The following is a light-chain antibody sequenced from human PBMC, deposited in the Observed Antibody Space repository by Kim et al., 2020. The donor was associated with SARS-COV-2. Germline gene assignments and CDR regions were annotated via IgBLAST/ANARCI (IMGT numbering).Light chain of an antibody. CDR3: QSADTSGASVL. CDR1: ALSKQY. CDR2: QDV. Sequence: SYELTQPPSVSVPPGQTATITCSGDALSKQYSYWYQQKPGQAPVLTIYQDVERPSGIPERFSGSTSGITVTLTITAVQAEDEADYYCQSADTSGASVLFGGGTRLTVL. V-gene: IGLV3-25*03. J-gene: IGLJ3*02.